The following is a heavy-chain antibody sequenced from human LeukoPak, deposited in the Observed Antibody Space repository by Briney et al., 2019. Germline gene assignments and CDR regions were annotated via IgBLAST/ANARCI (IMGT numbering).Heavy chain of an antibody. V-gene: IGHV1-69*13. CDR1: GGTFSSYA. J-gene: IGHJ5*02. Sequence: SVKVSCKASGGTFSSYAISWVRQAPGQGLEWMGGIIPIFGTANNAQKFQGRVTITADESTSTAYMELSSLRSEDTAVYYCARRGSGYYDSSGSYWFDPWGQGTLVTVSS. D-gene: IGHD3-22*01. CDR3: ARRGSGYYDSSGSYWFDP. CDR2: IIPIFGTA.